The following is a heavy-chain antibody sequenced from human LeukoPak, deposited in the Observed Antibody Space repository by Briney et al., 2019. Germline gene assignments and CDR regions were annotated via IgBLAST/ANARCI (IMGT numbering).Heavy chain of an antibody. CDR3: ASRTGVY. V-gene: IGHV3-74*01. D-gene: IGHD1-14*01. J-gene: IGHJ4*02. Sequence: GGSLRLSCAASRFTLSSYWMHWVRQAPGKGLVWVSRINTDGSSTNYADPVKGRFTISRDNAMNTLYLQMNNLRAEDTAVYYCASRTGVYWGQGTLVSVSS. CDR1: RFTLSSYW. CDR2: INTDGSST.